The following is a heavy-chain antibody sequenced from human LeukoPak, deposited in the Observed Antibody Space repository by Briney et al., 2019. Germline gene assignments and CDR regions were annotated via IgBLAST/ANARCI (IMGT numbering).Heavy chain of an antibody. CDR2: IIPILNIA. J-gene: IGHJ4*02. CDR1: GGTFSSYS. V-gene: IGHV1-69*02. D-gene: IGHD4-17*01. CDR3: ARKAYGDYAQNDY. Sequence: SVKVSCKASGGTFSSYSISWVRQAPGQGLEWMGRIIPILNIADYAQNFQGRVTITADKSTTTAYMELSSLRSEDTAVYYCARKAYGDYAQNDYWGQGTLVTVSS.